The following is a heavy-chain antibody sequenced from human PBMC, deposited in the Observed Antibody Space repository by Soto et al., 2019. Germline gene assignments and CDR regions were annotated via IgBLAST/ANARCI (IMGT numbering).Heavy chain of an antibody. Sequence: GGSLRLSCAASGFTFSSYSMNWVRQAPGKGLEWVSYISSSSSPIYYADSVKGRFTISRDNAKNSLYLQMNSLRDEDTAVYYCARESNTIFGVVTDFDHWGQGTLVTVS. CDR3: ARESNTIFGVVTDFDH. V-gene: IGHV3-48*02. D-gene: IGHD3-3*01. CDR2: ISSSSSPI. J-gene: IGHJ4*02. CDR1: GFTFSSYS.